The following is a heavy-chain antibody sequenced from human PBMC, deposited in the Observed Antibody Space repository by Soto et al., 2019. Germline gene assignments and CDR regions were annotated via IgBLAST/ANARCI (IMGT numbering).Heavy chain of an antibody. Sequence: AXVKVSCKASGYTFTSYYMHWVRQAPGQGLEWMGIINPSGGSTSYAQKFQGRVTITADKSTSTAYMELSSLRSEDTAVYYCARWYSGSSNPVGFDPWGQGTLVTVSS. CDR3: ARWYSGSSNPVGFDP. D-gene: IGHD1-26*01. V-gene: IGHV1-46*01. CDR1: GYTFTSYY. CDR2: INPSGGST. J-gene: IGHJ5*02.